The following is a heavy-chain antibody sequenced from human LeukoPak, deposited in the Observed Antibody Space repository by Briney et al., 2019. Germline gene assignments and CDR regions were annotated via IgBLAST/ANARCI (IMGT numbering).Heavy chain of an antibody. V-gene: IGHV1-46*01. D-gene: IGHD3-10*01. J-gene: IGHJ5*02. CDR3: ARGPRGSGSRRFNWFDP. CDR1: GYTFTSYY. Sequence: ASVKVSCKASGYTFTSYYMHWVRQAPGQGLEWMGITNPSGGSTSYAQKFQGRVTMTRDTSASTVYMELSSLRSEDTAVYYCARGPRGSGSRRFNWFDPWGQGTLVTVSS. CDR2: TNPSGGST.